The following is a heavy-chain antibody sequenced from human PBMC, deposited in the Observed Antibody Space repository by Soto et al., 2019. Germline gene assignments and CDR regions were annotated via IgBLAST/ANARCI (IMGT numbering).Heavy chain of an antibody. Sequence: GGSLRLSCAASGFTFSSYCMSWVRQAPGKGLEWVANIKQDGSEKYYVDSVKGRFTISRDNAKNSLYLQMNSLRAEDTAVYYCARESFLLHFDYWGQGTLVTVSS. CDR3: ARESFLLHFDY. J-gene: IGHJ4*02. V-gene: IGHV3-7*01. CDR2: IKQDGSEK. CDR1: GFTFSSYC. D-gene: IGHD3-16*02.